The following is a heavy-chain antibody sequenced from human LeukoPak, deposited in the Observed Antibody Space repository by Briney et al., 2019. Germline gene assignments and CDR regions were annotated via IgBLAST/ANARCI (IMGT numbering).Heavy chain of an antibody. J-gene: IGHJ4*02. Sequence: PGGSLRLSCAASGFTFSSYAMSWVRQAPGKGLEWVSAISGSGGSTYYADSVKGRFTISRDNSKNTLYLQMNSLRSEDTAVYYCAKGQSASIAAAARGVDYWGQGALVTVSS. CDR1: GFTFSSYA. CDR2: ISGSGGST. V-gene: IGHV3-23*01. D-gene: IGHD6-13*01. CDR3: AKGQSASIAAAARGVDY.